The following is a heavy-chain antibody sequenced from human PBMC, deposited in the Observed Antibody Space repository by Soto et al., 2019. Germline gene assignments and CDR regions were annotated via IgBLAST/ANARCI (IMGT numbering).Heavy chain of an antibody. D-gene: IGHD2-15*01. Sequence: QVQLQESGPGLVKPSGTLSLTCAVSGGSINNGNSWSWVRQSPGRGLEWIGEIYYSGRTQYNPSLKSRISISVDNPKNQISLKLTSVPAADTARYYCAASYCSGGRCSAYAMDIWGQGTTVIVSS. CDR2: IYYSGRT. J-gene: IGHJ6*02. CDR1: GGSINNGNS. CDR3: AASYCSGGRCSAYAMDI. V-gene: IGHV4-4*02.